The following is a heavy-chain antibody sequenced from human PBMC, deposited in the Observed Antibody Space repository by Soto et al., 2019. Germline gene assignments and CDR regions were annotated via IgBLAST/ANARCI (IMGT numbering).Heavy chain of an antibody. J-gene: IGHJ4*02. V-gene: IGHV4-30-4*01. Sequence: SETLSLTCTVSGGSISSGDYYWSWIRHPPGKGLEWIGYIYYSGSTYYNPSLKSRVTISVDTSKNQFSLKLSSVTAADTAVYYCARQAAAGIRPTSLFDYWGQGTLVTVSS. D-gene: IGHD6-13*01. CDR3: ARQAAAGIRPTSLFDY. CDR2: IYYSGST. CDR1: GGSISSGDYY.